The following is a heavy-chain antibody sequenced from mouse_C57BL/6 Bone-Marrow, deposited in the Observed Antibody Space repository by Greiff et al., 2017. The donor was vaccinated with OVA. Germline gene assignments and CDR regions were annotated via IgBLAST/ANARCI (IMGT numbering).Heavy chain of an antibody. Sequence: QVQLQQPGAELMKPGASVKLSCKASGYTFTGYWIEWVKQRPGHGLEWIGEILPSHGSTNSNQKFKGKATFTVDTSSNTAYMQLSSLTTEDSAIXCCAAYLLFAYGGQGTLVTVSA. CDR2: ILPSHGST. D-gene: IGHD5-5*01. CDR1: GYTFTGYW. J-gene: IGHJ3*01. V-gene: IGHV1-9*01. CDR3: AAYLLFAY.